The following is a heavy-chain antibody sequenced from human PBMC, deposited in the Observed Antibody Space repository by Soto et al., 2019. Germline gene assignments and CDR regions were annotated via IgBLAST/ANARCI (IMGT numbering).Heavy chain of an antibody. V-gene: IGHV4-4*02. CDR3: ATQGFYRMGV. CDR2: IHHSGAT. CDR1: GDSITGDNW. Sequence: QVQLQESGPGLVQPSGTLSLNCAVSGDSITGDNWWSWVRQPPGKGLEWIGEIHHSGATNYNPSLKSRVTISVDKSKNQFSLKLNSVTAADTAMFYCATQGFYRMGVWGRGTTVTVSS. J-gene: IGHJ6*02.